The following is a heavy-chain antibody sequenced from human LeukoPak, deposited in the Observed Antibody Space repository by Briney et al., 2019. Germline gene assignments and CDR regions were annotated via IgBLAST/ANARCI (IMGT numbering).Heavy chain of an antibody. D-gene: IGHD6-13*01. V-gene: IGHV6-1*01. Sequence: SQTLSLTCAISGDIVSSNSAAWNWVRQSPSRGLEWLGRTYYRSKLYDDYAVSVKGRITIIPDTSKNQSSLQLNSVTPEDTAVYYCARDTIAAAGTSPFDYWGQGTLVTVSS. CDR3: ARDTIAAAGTSPFDY. CDR2: TYYRSKLYD. J-gene: IGHJ4*02. CDR1: GDIVSSNSAA.